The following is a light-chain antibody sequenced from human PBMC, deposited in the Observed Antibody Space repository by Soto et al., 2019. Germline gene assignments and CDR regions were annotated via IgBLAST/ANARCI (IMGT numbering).Light chain of an antibody. Sequence: DIQMTQSPSSLSASLGDRVTITCRASQSISSYLNWYQQKPGKAPNLLIYKASTLESGAPSRFSGSGSGTEFTLTISSLQSVDFAVYYCQQYKKWPPITFGQGTRLEIK. CDR1: QSISSY. V-gene: IGKV1-5*03. J-gene: IGKJ5*01. CDR3: QQYKKWPPIT. CDR2: KAS.